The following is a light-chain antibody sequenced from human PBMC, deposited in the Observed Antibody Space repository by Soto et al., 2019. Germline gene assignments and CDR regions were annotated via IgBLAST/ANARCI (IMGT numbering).Light chain of an antibody. CDR1: QSISSY. CDR3: QQSYSTLWT. J-gene: IGKJ1*01. V-gene: IGKV1-39*01. Sequence: DIPMTQSPSSLSASVGDRVTITFRASQSISSYLNWYQQKPGKAPKLLIYAASSLQSGVPSRFSGSGSGTDFTLTISSLQPEDFATYYCQQSYSTLWTFGQGTKVDIK. CDR2: AAS.